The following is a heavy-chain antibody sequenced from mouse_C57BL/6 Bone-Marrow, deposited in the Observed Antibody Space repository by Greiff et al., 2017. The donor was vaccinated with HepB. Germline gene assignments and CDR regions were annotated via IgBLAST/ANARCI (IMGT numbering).Heavy chain of an antibody. CDR3: ASRCGMDY. V-gene: IGHV2-2*01. CDR2: IWSGGST. Sequence: VMLVESGPGLVQPSQSLSITCTVSGFSLTSYGVHWVRQSPGKGLEWLGVIWSGGSTDYNAAFISRLSISKDNSKSQVFFKMNSLQADDTAIYYCASRCGMDYWGQGTSVTVSS. CDR1: GFSLTSYG. J-gene: IGHJ4*01.